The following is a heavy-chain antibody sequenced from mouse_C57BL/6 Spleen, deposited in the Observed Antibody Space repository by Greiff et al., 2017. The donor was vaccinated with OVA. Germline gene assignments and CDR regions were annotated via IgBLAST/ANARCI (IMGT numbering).Heavy chain of an antibody. Sequence: QVQLKESGAELVKPGASVKMSCKASGYTFTTYPIEWMKQNHGKSLEWIGNFHPYNDDTKYNEKFKGKATLTVEKSSSTVYLELSRLTSDDSAVYYCARRNCYGSTWYFDVWGTGTTVTVSS. CDR1: GYTFTTYP. V-gene: IGHV1-47*01. D-gene: IGHD1-1*01. CDR3: ARRNCYGSTWYFDV. CDR2: FHPYNDDT. J-gene: IGHJ1*03.